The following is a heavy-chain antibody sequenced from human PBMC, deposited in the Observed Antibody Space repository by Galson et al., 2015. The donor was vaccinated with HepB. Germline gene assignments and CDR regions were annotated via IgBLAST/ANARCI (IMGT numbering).Heavy chain of an antibody. CDR2: FWYDGNSK. CDR1: GFSFSSNG. D-gene: IGHD2-2*01. Sequence: SLRLSCAASGFSFSSNGMHWVRQTPGKGLEWVAVFWYDGNSKFYADSVKGRFTISRDTSKNTLYLQMDSLRAEDTAVYYCAREPACSSTSCYGSYYYGMDVWGQGTTVTVSS. CDR3: AREPACSSTSCYGSYYYGMDV. V-gene: IGHV3-33*01. J-gene: IGHJ6*02.